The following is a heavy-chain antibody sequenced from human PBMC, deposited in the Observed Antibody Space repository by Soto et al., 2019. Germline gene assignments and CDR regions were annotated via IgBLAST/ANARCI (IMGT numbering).Heavy chain of an antibody. CDR3: AREAHSRYYFDY. CDR1: GYTFTSYY. Sequence: ASVKVSCKASGYTFTSYYMHWVRQAPGQGLQWMGIINPSGGSTSYAQEFQGRVTMTRDTSTTTVYMELSSLRSEDTAVYYCAREAHSRYYFDYWGQGTLVTVSS. J-gene: IGHJ4*02. V-gene: IGHV1-46*01. CDR2: INPSGGST.